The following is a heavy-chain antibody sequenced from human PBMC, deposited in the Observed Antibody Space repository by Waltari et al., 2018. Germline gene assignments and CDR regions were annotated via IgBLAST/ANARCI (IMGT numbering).Heavy chain of an antibody. Sequence: QVQLVESGGGVVQPGRSLRLSCAASGFTFSSYGMHWVRQAPGKGLEWGAVIWYDGSNKYYADSVKGRFTISRDNSKNTLYLQMNSLRAEDTAVYYCAKLGYYGSGSYPTNYYYYYMDVWGKGTTVTVSS. CDR1: GFTFSSYG. D-gene: IGHD3-10*01. CDR3: AKLGYYGSGSYPTNYYYYYMDV. J-gene: IGHJ6*03. CDR2: IWYDGSNK. V-gene: IGHV3-33*06.